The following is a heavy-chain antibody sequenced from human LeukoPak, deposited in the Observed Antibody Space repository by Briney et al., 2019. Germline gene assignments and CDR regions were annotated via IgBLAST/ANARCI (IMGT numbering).Heavy chain of an antibody. CDR2: ISSSSSTI. CDR1: GFTFSDYY. D-gene: IGHD2-21*02. Sequence: PGGSLRLSCATSGFTFSDYYMNWVRQAPGKGLEWVSYISSSSSTIYYADSVKGRFTISRDNAKNSLYLQMNSLRAEDTAVYYCARDFETAVFDYWGQGTLVTVSS. CDR3: ARDFETAVFDY. J-gene: IGHJ4*02. V-gene: IGHV3-48*01.